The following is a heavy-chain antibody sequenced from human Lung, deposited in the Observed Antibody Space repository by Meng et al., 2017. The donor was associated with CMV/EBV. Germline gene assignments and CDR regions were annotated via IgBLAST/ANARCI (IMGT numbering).Heavy chain of an antibody. V-gene: IGHV3-33*06. CDR3: AKGAGSVGSIHFDY. J-gene: IGHJ4*02. D-gene: IGHD1-26*01. CDR1: GFIFSSYG. Sequence: GGSXRLXCAASGFIFSSYGMHWVRQAPGKGLEWVAVIWYDGSEKYYADSVKGRFIISRDNSRNMLYLQMSSLRAEDTAVYYCAKGAGSVGSIHFDYWGQGTLVTVSS. CDR2: IWYDGSEK.